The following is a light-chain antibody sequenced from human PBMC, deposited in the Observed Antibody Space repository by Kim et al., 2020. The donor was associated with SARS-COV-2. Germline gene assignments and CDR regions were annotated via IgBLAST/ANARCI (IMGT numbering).Light chain of an antibody. J-gene: IGLJ3*02. CDR2: STD. CDR3: LLHYGAYWM. V-gene: IGLV7-43*01. CDR1: TGAVTSGSL. Sequence: GGTVTLTCASNTGAVTSGSLANWFQQKPGQAPRTLIYSTDNKHSWTPARFSGSVLGGKAALTLSGVQPEDEAEYFCLLHYGAYWMFGGGTQLTVL.